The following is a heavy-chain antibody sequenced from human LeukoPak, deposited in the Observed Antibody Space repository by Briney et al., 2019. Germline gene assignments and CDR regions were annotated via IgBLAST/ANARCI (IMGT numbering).Heavy chain of an antibody. Sequence: GASVKVSCKASGYTSTSYGISWVRQAPGQGLEWMGWISAYNGNTNYAQKLQGRVTMTTDTSTSTAYMELRSLRSDDTAVYYCARPRDSSGYSHFDYWGQGTLVTVSS. CDR3: ARPRDSSGYSHFDY. D-gene: IGHD3-22*01. CDR2: ISAYNGNT. J-gene: IGHJ4*02. V-gene: IGHV1-18*01. CDR1: GYTSTSYG.